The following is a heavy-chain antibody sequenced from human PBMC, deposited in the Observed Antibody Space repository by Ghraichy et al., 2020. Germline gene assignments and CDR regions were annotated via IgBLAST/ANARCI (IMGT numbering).Heavy chain of an antibody. CDR2: IYSGGST. J-gene: IGHJ6*03. CDR3: ASSEYYDFWSGSLYYMDV. CDR1: GFTVSSNY. Sequence: GGSLRLSCAASGFTVSSNYMSWVRQAPGKGLEWVSVIYSGGSTYYADSVKGRFTISRDNSKNTLYLQMNSLRAEDTAVYYCASSEYYDFWSGSLYYMDVWGKGTTVTVSS. D-gene: IGHD3-3*01. V-gene: IGHV3-53*01.